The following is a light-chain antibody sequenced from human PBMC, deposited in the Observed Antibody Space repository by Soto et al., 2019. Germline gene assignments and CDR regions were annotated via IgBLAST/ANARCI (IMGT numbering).Light chain of an antibody. V-gene: IGLV2-14*01. CDR2: EVN. J-gene: IGLJ1*01. CDR1: SSDVGGYNY. CDR3: RSYTSSDTRV. Sequence: QSALTQPASVSGSPGQSITISCTGTSSDVGGYNYVSWYQQHPDKAPKLMIYEVNNRPSGVSNRFSGSKSGNTASLTISGLQSEDEADYYCRSYTSSDTRVFGTGTKLAVL.